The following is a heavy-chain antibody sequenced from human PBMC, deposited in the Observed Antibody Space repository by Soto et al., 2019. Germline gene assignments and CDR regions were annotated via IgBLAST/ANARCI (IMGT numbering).Heavy chain of an antibody. CDR3: AATGLGYWSSTSCHISLGMDV. D-gene: IGHD2-2*02. CDR2: INVSSGNT. J-gene: IGHJ6*02. V-gene: IGHV1-58*01. CDR1: GYTFTSSD. Sequence: ASVKVSCKASGYTFTSSDVQWVRQARGQRLEWIGRINVSSGNTNYAQKFQERVTITRDMSTSTAYMELSSLRSEDTAVYYCAATGLGYWSSTSCHISLGMDVWGQGTTVTVSS.